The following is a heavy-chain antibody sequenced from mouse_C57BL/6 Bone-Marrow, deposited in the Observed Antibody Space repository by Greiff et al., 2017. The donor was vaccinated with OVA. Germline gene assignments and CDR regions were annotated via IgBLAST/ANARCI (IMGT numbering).Heavy chain of an antibody. CDR2: ISDGGSYT. J-gene: IGHJ2*01. V-gene: IGHV5-4*01. CDR1: GFTFSSYA. Sequence: VQLKESGGGLVKPGGSLKLSCAASGFTFSSYAMSWVRQTPEKRLEWVATISDGGSYTYYPDNVKGRFTISRDNAKNNLYLQMSHLKSEVTAMYYCARVPLRSFFDYWGQGTTLTVSS. CDR3: ARVPLRSFFDY. D-gene: IGHD1-1*01.